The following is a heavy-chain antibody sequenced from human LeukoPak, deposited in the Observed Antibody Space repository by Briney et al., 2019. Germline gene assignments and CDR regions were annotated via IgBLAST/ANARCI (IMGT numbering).Heavy chain of an antibody. CDR2: IYYRGST. CDR3: AGTSQRDGSGSYIDY. CDR1: GASITSYY. D-gene: IGHD3-10*01. V-gene: IGHV4-59*01. Sequence: PSETLSLTCTVSGASITSYYWCWIRQPPGKGLEWIGYIYYRGSTKYNPSLQSRVTISGDTSKNQISLKLNSVIAADTAVYYCAGTSQRDGSGSYIDYWGQGTLVTVSS. J-gene: IGHJ4*02.